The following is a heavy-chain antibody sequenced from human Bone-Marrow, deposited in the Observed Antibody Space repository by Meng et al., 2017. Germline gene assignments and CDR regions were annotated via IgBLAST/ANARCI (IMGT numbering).Heavy chain of an antibody. D-gene: IGHD3-3*01. CDR3: GKDSRGPSVRAFDI. V-gene: IGHV3-23*01. Sequence: GESLKISCAVSGFTFSSYAMTWVRQAPGKGLEWVSAISGSGSSTYYADSVKGRFTISRDNSKNTLYLQMNSLRVEDTAAYYCGKDSRGPSVRAFDIWGQGTVVTVSS. CDR1: GFTFSSYA. J-gene: IGHJ3*02. CDR2: ISGSGSST.